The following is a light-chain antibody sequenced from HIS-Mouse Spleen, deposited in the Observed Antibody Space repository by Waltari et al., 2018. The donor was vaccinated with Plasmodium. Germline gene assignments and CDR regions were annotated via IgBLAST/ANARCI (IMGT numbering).Light chain of an antibody. CDR1: QSVSSSY. CDR2: GAS. CDR3: QQYGSSPLT. J-gene: IGKJ4*01. Sequence: EIVLTQSPGTLSLSPGERATLSCRASQSVSSSYLAWYQQKPGKAPRHLIYGASSRATGIPDRFSGSGSGTDFTLTISRLEPEDFAVYYCQQYGSSPLTFGGGTKVEIK. V-gene: IGKV3-20*01.